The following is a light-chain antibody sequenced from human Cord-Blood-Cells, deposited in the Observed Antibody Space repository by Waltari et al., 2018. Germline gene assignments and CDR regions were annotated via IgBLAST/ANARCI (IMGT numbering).Light chain of an antibody. CDR1: SSDVGGYNY. CDR3: SSYAGSNNWVV. J-gene: IGLJ2*01. V-gene: IGLV2-8*01. Sequence: QSALTQPPSASGSPGQSVTISCTGTSSDVGGYNYVSWYQQHPGKAPKLMIYEVSKRPSGVPDRFSGSKSGNTASLTVSGLQAEDEADYYCSSYAGSNNWVV. CDR2: EVS.